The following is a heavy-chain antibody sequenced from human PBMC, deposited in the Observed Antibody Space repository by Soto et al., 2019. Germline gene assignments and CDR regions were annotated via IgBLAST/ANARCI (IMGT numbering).Heavy chain of an antibody. V-gene: IGHV1-18*01. J-gene: IGHJ5*02. CDR3: ARVERWSMIAVPNLYWFAP. Sequence: KVSCKASGYTFTSYGISWVRQAPGQGLEWMGWISAYNGNTNYAQKLQGRVTMTTDTSTSTAYMELRSLRSDDTAVYYCARVERWSMIAVPNLYWFAPWGQGTLVTVPS. D-gene: IGHD3-22*01. CDR2: ISAYNGNT. CDR1: GYTFTSYG.